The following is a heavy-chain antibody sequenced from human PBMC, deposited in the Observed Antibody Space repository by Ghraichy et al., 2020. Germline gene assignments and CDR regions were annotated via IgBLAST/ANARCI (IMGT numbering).Heavy chain of an antibody. D-gene: IGHD3-3*01. CDR1: GFTFDDYA. J-gene: IGHJ3*02. CDR2: ISWNSGSI. V-gene: IGHV3-9*01. CDR3: AKDRSGYYVDAFDI. Sequence: SLRLSCAASGFTFDDYAMHWVRQAPGKGLEWVSGISWNSGSIGYADSVKGRFTISRDNAKNSLYLQMNSLRAEDTALYYCAKDRSGYYVDAFDIWGQGTMVTVSS.